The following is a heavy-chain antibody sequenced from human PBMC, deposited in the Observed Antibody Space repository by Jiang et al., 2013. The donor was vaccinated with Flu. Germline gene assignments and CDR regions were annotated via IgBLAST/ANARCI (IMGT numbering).Heavy chain of an antibody. CDR1: GFTFTSSA. J-gene: IGHJ2*01. Sequence: QLLESGGDLIQPGGSLRLSCAASGFTFTSSAMNWVRQTPEKGLEWVSTISANGNSAYYVASVKGRFTISRDNSKNTLYLQMTSLRAEDTAVYYCARSYGDYSYWYLDLWGRGTLVSVPS. D-gene: IGHD4-17*01. V-gene: IGHV3-23*01. CDR3: ARSYGDYSYWYLDL. CDR2: ISANGNSA.